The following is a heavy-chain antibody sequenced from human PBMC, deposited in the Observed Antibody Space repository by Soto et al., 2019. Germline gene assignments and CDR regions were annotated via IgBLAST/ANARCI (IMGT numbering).Heavy chain of an antibody. CDR2: ISNDGSST. CDR3: ARLPNKSPQN. V-gene: IGHV3-74*01. J-gene: IGHJ1*01. CDR1: GFTFSSYW. Sequence: EVRLVESGGGLVQPGGSLRLSRVASGFTFSSYWMHWVRQAPGKGLVWVSSISNDGSSTSYADPVKGRFTISRDNAKNTLYLQMNSLRAEDTAVYYCARLPNKSPQNWGQGTLVIVSP.